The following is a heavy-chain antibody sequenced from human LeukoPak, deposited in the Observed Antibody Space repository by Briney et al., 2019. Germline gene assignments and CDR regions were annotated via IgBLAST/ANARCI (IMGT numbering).Heavy chain of an antibody. Sequence: SETLSLTCAVYGGSFSGYYWSWIRQPPGKGLEWIGEINDSGSTNYNPSLKSRVTISVDTSKNQFSLKLSSVTAADTAVYYCARGRAAPYYDYIWGSYRPHFDNWGQGTLVTVSS. J-gene: IGHJ4*02. D-gene: IGHD3-16*02. CDR2: INDSGST. V-gene: IGHV4-34*01. CDR3: ARGRAAPYYDYIWGSYRPHFDN. CDR1: GGSFSGYY.